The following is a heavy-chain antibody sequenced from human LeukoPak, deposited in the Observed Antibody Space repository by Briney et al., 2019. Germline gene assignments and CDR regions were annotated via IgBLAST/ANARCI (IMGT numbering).Heavy chain of an antibody. V-gene: IGHV3-23*01. Sequence: GGSLTLSCAASGFTFSRYAMSWVRQAPGKGLEWGSAISGSGGSTYYADSVKGRFTISRDNTKNTLHLQMNSPRAEDTAVYYCVSDYGSGSFGYWGQGTLVTVSS. D-gene: IGHD3-10*01. J-gene: IGHJ4*02. CDR3: VSDYGSGSFGY. CDR1: GFTFSRYA. CDR2: ISGSGGST.